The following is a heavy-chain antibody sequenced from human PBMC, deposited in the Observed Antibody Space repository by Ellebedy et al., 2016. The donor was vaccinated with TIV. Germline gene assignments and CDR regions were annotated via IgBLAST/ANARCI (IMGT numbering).Heavy chain of an antibody. D-gene: IGHD2-21*01. CDR2: INDDGNRI. CDR1: GFSVSSNY. J-gene: IGHJ3*02. CDR3: VRDRMGATYTFDM. Sequence: PGGSLRLSCAASGFSVSSNYVSWVRQAPGKGLVWVSHINDDGNRITYADSVKGRFAISRDIARNTLFLQMDSLRAEDTAVYYCVRDRMGATYTFDMWGQGTMVTVSS. V-gene: IGHV3-74*01.